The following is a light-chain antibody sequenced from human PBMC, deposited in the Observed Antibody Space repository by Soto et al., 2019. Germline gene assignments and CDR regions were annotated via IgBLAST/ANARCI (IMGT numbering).Light chain of an antibody. CDR1: SSNIGAGYD. V-gene: IGLV1-40*01. CDR2: GNS. J-gene: IGLJ1*01. Sequence: QSVLTQPPSVSGAPGQRVTISCTGSSSNIGAGYDVHWYQHLPGTAPKLLIYGNSNRPSGVPDRFSGSKSGTSASLAITGLQAEDEADYYCQSYDSSLIYVFGTGTKLTVL. CDR3: QSYDSSLIYV.